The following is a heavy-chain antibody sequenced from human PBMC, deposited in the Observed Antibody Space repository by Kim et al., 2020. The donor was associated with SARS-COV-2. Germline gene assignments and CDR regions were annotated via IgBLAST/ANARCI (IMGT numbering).Heavy chain of an antibody. CDR2: IIPIFGTA. CDR1: GGTFSSYA. J-gene: IGHJ4*02. Sequence: SVKVSCKASGGTFSSYAISWVRQAPGQGLEWMGGIIPIFGTANYAQKFQGRVTITADESTSTAYMELSSLRSEDTAVYYCARDSFGDDYVWGSYRYADLGIKDWGQGTLVTVSS. V-gene: IGHV1-69*13. D-gene: IGHD3-16*02. CDR3: ARDSFGDDYVWGSYRYADLGIKD.